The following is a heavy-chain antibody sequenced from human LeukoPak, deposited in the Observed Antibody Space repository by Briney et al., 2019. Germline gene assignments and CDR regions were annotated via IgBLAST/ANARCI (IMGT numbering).Heavy chain of an antibody. CDR1: GFTVSSYY. CDR2: IYTGGGR. CDR3: ARAKPKNMVRGLIMRRESRYYFDY. Sequence: PGGSLRLSCAASGFTVSSYYMNWVRQAPGKELEWVSVIYTGGGRYYADSVRGRFTISRDTSKNMVFLQMNSLRVEDTAVYYCARAKPKNMVRGLIMRRESRYYFDYWGQGTLVTVSS. D-gene: IGHD3-10*01. J-gene: IGHJ4*02. V-gene: IGHV3-53*01.